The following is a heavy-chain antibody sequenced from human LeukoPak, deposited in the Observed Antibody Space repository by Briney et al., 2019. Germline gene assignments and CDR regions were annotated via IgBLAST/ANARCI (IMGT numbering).Heavy chain of an antibody. V-gene: IGHV3-23*01. J-gene: IGHJ4*02. Sequence: PGGSLRLSCAASGFTFSSYAMSWVRQAPGKGLEWVSAISGSGGSTYYADSVKGRFTISRDNSKNTLYLQMNSLRAEDTAVYYCAKVKHPGIAAAGSDYWGQGTLVTVSS. CDR2: ISGSGGST. CDR3: AKVKHPGIAAAGSDY. CDR1: GFTFSSYA. D-gene: IGHD6-13*01.